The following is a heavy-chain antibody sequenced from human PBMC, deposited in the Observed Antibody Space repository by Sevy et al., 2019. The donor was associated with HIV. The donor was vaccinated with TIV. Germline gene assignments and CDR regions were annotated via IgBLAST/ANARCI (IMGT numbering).Heavy chain of an antibody. CDR2: IWCDGSNT. V-gene: IGHV3-33*01. Sequence: GGSLRLSCAASGFTFSSYGMHWVRQGPGKGLEWVAVIWCDGSNTYYEYSVKGRFTFSRDIAKNTLHLQMNSLGAEDTAVYYCARDLEFYDSGDYGPAFMPDYWGQGTLVTVSS. D-gene: IGHD4-17*01. J-gene: IGHJ4*02. CDR1: GFTFSSYG. CDR3: ARDLEFYDSGDYGPAFMPDY.